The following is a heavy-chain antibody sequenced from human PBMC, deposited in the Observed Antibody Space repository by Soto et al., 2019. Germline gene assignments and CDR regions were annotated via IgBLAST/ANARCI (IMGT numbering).Heavy chain of an antibody. CDR1: GFTFSSYW. D-gene: IGHD6-19*01. CDR3: ASLEYSSGWHNAEYFQH. Sequence: HPGGSLRLSCAASGFTFSSYWMSWVRQAPGKGLEWVANIKQDGSEKYYVDSVKGRFTISRDNAKNSLYLQMNSLRAEDTAVYYCASLEYSSGWHNAEYFQHWGQDTLVTVSS. J-gene: IGHJ1*01. CDR2: IKQDGSEK. V-gene: IGHV3-7*01.